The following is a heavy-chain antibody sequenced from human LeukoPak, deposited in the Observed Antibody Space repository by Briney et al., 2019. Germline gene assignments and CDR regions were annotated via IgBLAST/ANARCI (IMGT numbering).Heavy chain of an antibody. CDR1: GFTFSSYA. CDR2: ISGSGGST. Sequence: GGSLRLSCAASGFTFSSYAMSWVRQAPGKGLEWVSAISGSGGSTYYADSVKGRFTISRDNSKNTLYLQMNSLRAEDTAVYYCAKDPLSRGTMVRGVTIDYWGQGTLVTVSS. CDR3: AKDPLSRGTMVRGVTIDY. J-gene: IGHJ4*02. V-gene: IGHV3-23*01. D-gene: IGHD3-10*01.